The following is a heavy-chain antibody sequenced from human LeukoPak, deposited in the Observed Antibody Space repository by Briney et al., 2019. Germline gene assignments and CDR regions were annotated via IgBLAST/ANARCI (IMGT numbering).Heavy chain of an antibody. CDR3: AKVGGYYSDY. D-gene: IGHD3-22*01. CDR2: IKSKTDGGTR. J-gene: IGHJ4*02. CDR1: GLTFSNAW. Sequence: TTGGSLRLPCEASGLTFSNAWMTWARHAPGKGREWVGRIKSKTDGGTRDYAAPVKGRFTISRDDSKNTAYLQMNSLKTEDTAVYYCAKVGGYYSDYWGQGTLVTVSS. V-gene: IGHV3-15*01.